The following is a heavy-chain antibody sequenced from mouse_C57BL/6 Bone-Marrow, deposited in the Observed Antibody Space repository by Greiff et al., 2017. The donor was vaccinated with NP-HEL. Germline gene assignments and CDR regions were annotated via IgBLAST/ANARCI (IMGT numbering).Heavy chain of an antibody. Sequence: VQLQQPGAELVKPGASVKLSCKASGYTFTSYWMHWVKQRPGPGLEWIGMIHPNSGSTNYNEKLQSKATRTVDKSSSTAYMQLSSLTSEDSAVYYCARPFYYYGSSYAWFAYWGQGTLVTVSA. J-gene: IGHJ3*01. CDR2: IHPNSGST. CDR1: GYTFTSYW. CDR3: ARPFYYYGSSYAWFAY. D-gene: IGHD1-1*01. V-gene: IGHV1-64*01.